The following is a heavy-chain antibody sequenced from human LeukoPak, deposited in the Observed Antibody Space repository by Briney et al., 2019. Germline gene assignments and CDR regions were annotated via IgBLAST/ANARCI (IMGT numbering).Heavy chain of an antibody. D-gene: IGHD1-26*01. CDR2: INHSGST. J-gene: IGHJ4*02. CDR3: ARGAPGAAKLKYYFDY. V-gene: IGHV4-39*07. Sequence: SQTLSLTCTVSGGSISSGSYYWSWIRQPPGKGLEWIGEINHSGSTNYNPSLKSRVTISVDTSKNQFSLKLSSVTAADTAVYYCARGAPGAAKLKYYFDYWGQGTLVTVSS. CDR1: GGSISSGSYY.